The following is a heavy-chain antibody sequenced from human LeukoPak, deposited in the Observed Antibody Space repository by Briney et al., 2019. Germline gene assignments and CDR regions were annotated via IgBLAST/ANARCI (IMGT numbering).Heavy chain of an antibody. CDR2: MNPNSGNT. D-gene: IGHD6-13*01. CDR1: GYTFTSYD. Sequence: ASVKVSCKASGYTFTSYDINWVRQATGQGLEWMGWMNPNSGNTGYAQKFQGRVTMTRNTSISTAYMELSSLRSEDTAVYYCARPSSSWYDPFDYWGQGTLVTVSS. CDR3: ARPSSSWYDPFDY. J-gene: IGHJ4*02. V-gene: IGHV1-8*01.